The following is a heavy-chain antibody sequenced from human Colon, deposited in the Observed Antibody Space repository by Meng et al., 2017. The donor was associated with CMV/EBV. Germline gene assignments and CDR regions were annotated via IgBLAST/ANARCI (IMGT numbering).Heavy chain of an antibody. CDR1: TFSSYA. J-gene: IGHJ6*02. Sequence: TFSSYAMSWIRQPPGKGLEWIGSIYYSGSTYYNPSLKSRVTISVDTSKNQFSLKLSSVTAADTAVYYCARDRITIFGVVIIGYYGMDVWGQGTTVTVSS. D-gene: IGHD3-3*01. V-gene: IGHV4-39*07. CDR2: IYYSGST. CDR3: ARDRITIFGVVIIGYYGMDV.